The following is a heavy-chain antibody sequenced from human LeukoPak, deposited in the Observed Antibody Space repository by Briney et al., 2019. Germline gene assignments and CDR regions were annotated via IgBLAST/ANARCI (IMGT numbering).Heavy chain of an antibody. Sequence: ASVTVSCKASGYTFTGYYMHWVRQAPGQGLEWMGWINPNSGGTNYAQKFQGRVTMTRDTSISTAYVELSRLRSDDTAVYYCARGCSGGSCYYYGMDVWGQGTTVTVSS. J-gene: IGHJ6*02. CDR3: ARGCSGGSCYYYGMDV. D-gene: IGHD2-15*01. CDR1: GYTFTGYY. CDR2: INPNSGGT. V-gene: IGHV1-2*02.